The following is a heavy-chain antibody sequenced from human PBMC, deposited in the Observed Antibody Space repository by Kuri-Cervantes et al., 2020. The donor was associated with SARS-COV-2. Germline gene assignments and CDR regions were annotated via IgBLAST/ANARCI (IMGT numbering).Heavy chain of an antibody. Sequence: GGSLRLSCAASGFTFSSYWMSWVRQAPGKGLEWVANIKQDGSEKYYVDSVKGRFTISRDNAKNSPYLQMNSLRAEDTAVYYCASLLSGGGAHLYYFYMDAWGKGTSVTVSS. V-gene: IGHV3-7*01. D-gene: IGHD3-16*01. CDR1: GFTFSSYW. J-gene: IGHJ6*03. CDR2: IKQDGSEK. CDR3: ASLLSGGGAHLYYFYMDA.